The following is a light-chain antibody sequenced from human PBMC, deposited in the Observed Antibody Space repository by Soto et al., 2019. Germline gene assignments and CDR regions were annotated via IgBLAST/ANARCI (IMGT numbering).Light chain of an antibody. J-gene: IGKJ4*01. Sequence: EIVMAQSPSTLSVSPGGRVTLSCRASQSVTTRLAWYQQKFGQPPRLLIYGASTRATGISARFSGSRSGTEFTLTISSLQSEDIAVYYCQQYNIWPLTFGGGTKVDIK. CDR2: GAS. V-gene: IGKV3-15*01. CDR1: QSVTTR. CDR3: QQYNIWPLT.